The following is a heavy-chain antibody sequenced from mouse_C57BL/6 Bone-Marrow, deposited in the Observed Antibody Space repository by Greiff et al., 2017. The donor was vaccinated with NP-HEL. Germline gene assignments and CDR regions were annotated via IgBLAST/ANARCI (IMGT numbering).Heavy chain of an antibody. D-gene: IGHD4-1*01. J-gene: IGHJ1*03. Sequence: EVKLVESGGGLVQPGGSLKLSCAASGFTFSDYYMYWVRQTPEKRLEWVAYISNGGGSTYYPDTVKGRFTISRDNAKNNLYLQMSRLKSEDTAMYYCARPSWDEGYFDVWGTGTTVTVSS. CDR3: ARPSWDEGYFDV. CDR2: ISNGGGST. CDR1: GFTFSDYY. V-gene: IGHV5-12*01.